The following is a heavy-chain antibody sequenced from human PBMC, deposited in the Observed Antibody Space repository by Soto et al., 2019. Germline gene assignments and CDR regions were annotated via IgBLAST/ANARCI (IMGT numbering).Heavy chain of an antibody. J-gene: IGHJ5*02. CDR2: FIPIPGIA. D-gene: IGHD5-12*01. V-gene: IGHV1-69*02. CDR3: TTGGSVFSGYDSRHWVDP. Sequence: QVQLVQSGAEVKRRGSSVKVSCKAAGGTFSDYSFSWVRQAPGQGLEWMGRFIPIPGIANYAQKFQDRVTITADKSTSTVFMGLSSLRSEVTAVYYCTTGGSVFSGYDSRHWVDPWFEGTLVMVSS. CDR1: GGTFSDYS.